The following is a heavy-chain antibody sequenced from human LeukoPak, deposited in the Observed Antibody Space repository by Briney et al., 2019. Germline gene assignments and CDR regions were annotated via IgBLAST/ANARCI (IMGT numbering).Heavy chain of an antibody. J-gene: IGHJ5*02. D-gene: IGHD3-3*01. CDR3: ARDSRLTIFGVVIPNWFDP. CDR1: GFTFSSYS. CDR2: ISSSSSYI. V-gene: IGHV3-21*01. Sequence: GGSLRLSCAASGFTFSSYSMNWVRQAPGKGLEWVSSISSSSSYIYYADSVKGRFTISRDNAKNSLYLQMNSLRAADTAVYYCARDSRLTIFGVVIPNWFDPWGQGTLVTVSS.